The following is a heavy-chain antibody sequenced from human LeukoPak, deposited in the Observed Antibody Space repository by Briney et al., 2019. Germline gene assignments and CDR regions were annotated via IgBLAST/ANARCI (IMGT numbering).Heavy chain of an antibody. J-gene: IGHJ6*02. Sequence: PGGSLRLSCAASGFTVSSNYMSWIRQAPGKGLEWVSYISSSSSYTDYADSVKGRFTISRDNAKNSLYLQMNSLRAEDTAVYYCARVGTGDTAMVTADYYGMDVWGQGTTVTVSS. V-gene: IGHV3-11*06. CDR3: ARVGTGDTAMVTADYYGMDV. D-gene: IGHD5-18*01. CDR1: GFTVSSNY. CDR2: ISSSSSYT.